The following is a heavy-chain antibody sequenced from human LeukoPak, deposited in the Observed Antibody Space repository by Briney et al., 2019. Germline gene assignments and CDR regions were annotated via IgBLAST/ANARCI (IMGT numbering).Heavy chain of an antibody. Sequence: SETLSLTCAVYGASFSDYYWSWIRQSPGKGLEWIGEIFHTGSTNYNPSLKSRVTISVDTSKDHFFLNLTSVTAADTAVYYCVRVGRPRRTPFDPWGQGTLVTVSS. D-gene: IGHD1-26*01. J-gene: IGHJ5*02. CDR2: IFHTGST. V-gene: IGHV4-34*12. CDR1: GASFSDYY. CDR3: VRVGRPRRTPFDP.